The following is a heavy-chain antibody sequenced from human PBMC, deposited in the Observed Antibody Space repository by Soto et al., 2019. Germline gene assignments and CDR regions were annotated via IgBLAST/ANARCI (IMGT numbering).Heavy chain of an antibody. CDR2: ISYDGSNK. CDR1: GFTFSSYA. Sequence: GGSLRLSCAASGFTFSSYAMHWVRQAPGKGLEWVAVISYDGSNKYYADSVKGRFTISRDNSKNTLYLQMNSLRAEDTAVYYCAREWGYSGSSLAFDIWGQGTMVTVSS. D-gene: IGHD1-26*01. CDR3: AREWGYSGSSLAFDI. J-gene: IGHJ3*02. V-gene: IGHV3-30-3*01.